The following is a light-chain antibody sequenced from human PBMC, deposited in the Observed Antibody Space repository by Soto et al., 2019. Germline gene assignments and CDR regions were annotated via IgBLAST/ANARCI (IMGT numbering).Light chain of an antibody. V-gene: IGKV1-9*01. CDR2: AAT. CDR3: QQLNSYPQT. CDR1: QGIRSY. Sequence: DIQLTQSPSFLSASVGDRVTITCRASQGIRSYLAWYQQKPGKAPKLLIFAATTLQSGVPSRFSGSGSGTEFTLTISSLQPEDSATYYCQQLNSYPQTIGQGTKVEIK. J-gene: IGKJ1*01.